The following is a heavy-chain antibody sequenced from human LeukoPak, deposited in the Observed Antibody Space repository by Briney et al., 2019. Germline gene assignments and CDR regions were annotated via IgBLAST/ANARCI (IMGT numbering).Heavy chain of an antibody. CDR2: INHSGST. J-gene: IGHJ3*02. D-gene: IGHD6-13*01. V-gene: IGHV4-34*01. Sequence: SETLSLTCAVYGGSFSGYYWSWIRQPPGKGLEWIGEINHSGSTNYNPSLKSRVTISVDTSKNQFSLNLRSVIAADTAVYYCARGHSSSWFNDAFDIWGQGTMVTVSS. CDR3: ARGHSSSWFNDAFDI. CDR1: GGSFSGYY.